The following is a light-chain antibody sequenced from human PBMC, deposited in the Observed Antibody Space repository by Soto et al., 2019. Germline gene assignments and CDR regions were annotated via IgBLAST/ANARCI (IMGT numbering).Light chain of an antibody. CDR1: SSNIGNNA. J-gene: IGLJ3*02. CDR2: YDD. V-gene: IGLV1-36*01. CDR3: ASRDDSLNGWV. Sequence: QSVLTQPPSVSEAPRQRVTISCSGSSSNIGNNAVNWYQQVPGKAPKLLIYYDDLLPSGVSDRFSGAKSGTSASLAISGLQSEDEADYYCASRDDSLNGWVFGGGTQLTVL.